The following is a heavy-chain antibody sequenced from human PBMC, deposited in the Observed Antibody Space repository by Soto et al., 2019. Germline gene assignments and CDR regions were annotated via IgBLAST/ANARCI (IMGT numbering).Heavy chain of an antibody. D-gene: IGHD3-10*01. J-gene: IGHJ4*02. Sequence: GGSLRLSCTASGFTSSDHAVSWFRQAPGKGLEWVGFVRSKAYGGAAEYAASVKGRFTVSRDDSKSIAYLQMNSLKIEDTAMYFCTRVSVVGVISLFHWGQGTLVTVSS. CDR2: VRSKAYGGAA. CDR3: TRVSVVGVISLFH. V-gene: IGHV3-49*03. CDR1: GFTSSDHA.